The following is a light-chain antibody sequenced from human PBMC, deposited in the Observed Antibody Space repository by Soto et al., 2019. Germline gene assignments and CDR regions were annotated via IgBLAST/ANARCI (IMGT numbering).Light chain of an antibody. CDR3: HQRNK. CDR2: DTS. V-gene: IGKV3-11*01. J-gene: IGKJ5*01. CDR1: QFLSSY. Sequence: EFVCTQAPATLSLAPGEIATLSCRASQFLSSYLAWYQQKPGQPPRLLIYDTSNRATGIPARFSGSRSGTDFTLTISSLEPEDFGVYFCHQRNKFGQGTRLEIK.